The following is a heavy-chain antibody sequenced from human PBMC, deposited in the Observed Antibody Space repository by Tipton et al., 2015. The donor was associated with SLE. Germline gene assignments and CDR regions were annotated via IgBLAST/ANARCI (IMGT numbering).Heavy chain of an antibody. V-gene: IGHV4-59*01. CDR2: IYYSGST. CDR1: GGSISSYY. J-gene: IGHJ1*01. Sequence: GLVKPAETLSLTCTVSGGSISSYYWSWIRQPPGKGLEWIGYIYYSGSTNYNPSLKSRVTISVDTSKNQFSLKLSSVTAADTAVYYCARDHRPIGYFQHWGQGTLVTVSS. D-gene: IGHD1-14*01. CDR3: ARDHRPIGYFQH.